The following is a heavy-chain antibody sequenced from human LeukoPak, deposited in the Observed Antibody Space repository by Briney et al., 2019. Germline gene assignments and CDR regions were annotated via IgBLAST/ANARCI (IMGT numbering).Heavy chain of an antibody. V-gene: IGHV3-23*01. D-gene: IGHD3-22*01. J-gene: IGHJ4*02. CDR1: GFTFNYYA. Sequence: GGSLRLSCAASGFTFNYYAMSWVRQAPGKGLEWVSGISGSGDSTYYSDSVKGRFTISRDNSKNTLYLQMNSLRAEDTAVYYCAKVYDSSGYYYPPFDYWGQGTLVTVSS. CDR2: ISGSGDST. CDR3: AKVYDSSGYYYPPFDY.